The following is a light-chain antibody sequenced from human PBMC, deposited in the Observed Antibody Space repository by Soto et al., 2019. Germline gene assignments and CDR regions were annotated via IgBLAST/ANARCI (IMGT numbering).Light chain of an antibody. CDR2: SNA. Sequence: QSVLTQPPSASGTPGQTVTISCSGSGSNIGENAVNWYQHLPGTAPQLLIYSNALRPSGVPHRFSGSKSGTAGSRAISGLQSEDEAHYYCAAWDDSLKAMLFGGGTQLTVL. CDR1: GSNIGENA. J-gene: IGLJ3*02. CDR3: AAWDDSLKAML. V-gene: IGLV1-44*01.